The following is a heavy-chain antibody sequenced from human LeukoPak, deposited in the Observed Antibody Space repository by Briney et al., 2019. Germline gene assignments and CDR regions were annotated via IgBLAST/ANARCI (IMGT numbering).Heavy chain of an antibody. CDR1: GFTFSSYS. D-gene: IGHD6-19*01. J-gene: IGHJ4*02. CDR3: ARGSSGWYGMVPLYYFDY. CDR2: ISSSSSYI. V-gene: IGHV3-21*01. Sequence: GGSLRLSCAASGFTFSSYSMNWVRQAPGKGLEWVSSISSSSSYIYYADSVKGRFTISRDNAKNSLYLQMNSLRAEDTAVYYCARGSSGWYGMVPLYYFDYWGQGTLVTVSS.